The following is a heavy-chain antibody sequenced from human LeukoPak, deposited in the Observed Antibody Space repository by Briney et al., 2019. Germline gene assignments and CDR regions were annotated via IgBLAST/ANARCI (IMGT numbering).Heavy chain of an antibody. CDR3: AQGPHDYGDFVFF. CDR1: VDTFDIFA. CDR2: IIPIFGIT. J-gene: IGHJ4*02. V-gene: IGHV1-69*04. Sequence: SVTVSFTSSVDTFDIFAITWVRLAPGQGLDWMGRIIPIFGITHYAPHFQGRLTMTADTSTKTAYMELSSLRSDDTAVYYCAQGPHDYGDFVFFWGQGTLVTVTS. D-gene: IGHD4-17*01.